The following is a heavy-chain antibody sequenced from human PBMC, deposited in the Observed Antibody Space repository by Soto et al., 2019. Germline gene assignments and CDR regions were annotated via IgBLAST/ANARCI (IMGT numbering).Heavy chain of an antibody. CDR3: ARDGAVDRDFDY. Sequence: VSCEASCCTFPSYCINWVRQAPGQGLAGMGWISSYNGNTNYAQKLQGRVTMTTDTSTSTAYMELRSLRSDDTAVYYCARDGAVDRDFDYWGQGPLATVSS. CDR1: CCTFPSYC. J-gene: IGHJ4*02. D-gene: IGHD6-19*01. V-gene: IGHV1-18*01. CDR2: ISSYNGNT.